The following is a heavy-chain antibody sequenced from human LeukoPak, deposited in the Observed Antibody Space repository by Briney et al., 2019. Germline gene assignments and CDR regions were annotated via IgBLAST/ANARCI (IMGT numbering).Heavy chain of an antibody. Sequence: PGGSLRLSCVASGFTFSNYAMNWVRQAPGKGLEWVSGVSGGGSSTYYADSVKGRFTISRDNSKNMLYLQMNSLRAEDTAVYYCAKDGLYSSSNVYPPRLDYWGQGTLVTVSS. CDR2: VSGGGSST. CDR1: GFTFSNYA. D-gene: IGHD6-6*01. J-gene: IGHJ4*02. CDR3: AKDGLYSSSNVYPPRLDY. V-gene: IGHV3-23*01.